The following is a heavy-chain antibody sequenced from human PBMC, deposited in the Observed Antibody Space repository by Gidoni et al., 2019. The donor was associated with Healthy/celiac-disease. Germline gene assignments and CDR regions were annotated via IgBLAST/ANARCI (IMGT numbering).Heavy chain of an antibody. Sequence: EVQLMQSGAEVKKPGESLRISCKGSEYSFTSYWISWVRQMPGKGLEWMGRIDPSDSYTNYSPSFQGHVPISADKSISTAYLQWSSLKASDTAMYYCARHRKGSGSYYNPLDYWGQGTLVTVSS. CDR3: ARHRKGSGSYYNPLDY. J-gene: IGHJ4*02. D-gene: IGHD3-10*01. V-gene: IGHV5-10-1*03. CDR2: IDPSDSYT. CDR1: EYSFTSYW.